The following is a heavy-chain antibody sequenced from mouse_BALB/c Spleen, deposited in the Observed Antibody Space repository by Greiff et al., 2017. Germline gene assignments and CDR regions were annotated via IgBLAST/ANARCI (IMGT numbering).Heavy chain of an antibody. CDR2: IDPSDSET. Sequence: QVHVKQSGPQLVRPGASVKISCKASGYSFTSYWMHWVKQRPGQGLEWIGMIDPSDSETRLNQKFKDKATLTVDKSSSTAYMQLSSPTSEDSAVYYCARAPIYYGLAYWGQGTLVTVSA. CDR1: GYSFTSYW. J-gene: IGHJ3*01. D-gene: IGHD2-1*01. V-gene: IGHV1S127*01. CDR3: ARAPIYYGLAY.